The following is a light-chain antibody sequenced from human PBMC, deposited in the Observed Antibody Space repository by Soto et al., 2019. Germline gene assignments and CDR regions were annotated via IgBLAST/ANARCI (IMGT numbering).Light chain of an antibody. CDR3: QQYGRSSTWT. J-gene: IGKJ1*01. Sequence: ERVMTQFSAPPSLSLGERATLSCRASQSVSCNLAWYQQKPGQAPRLLLYGASTRATGIPARFSGSGSGTDFSLTISRLEPEDFAVYYCQQYGRSSTWTFGQGTKV. CDR2: GAS. CDR1: QSVSCN. V-gene: IGKV3-20*01.